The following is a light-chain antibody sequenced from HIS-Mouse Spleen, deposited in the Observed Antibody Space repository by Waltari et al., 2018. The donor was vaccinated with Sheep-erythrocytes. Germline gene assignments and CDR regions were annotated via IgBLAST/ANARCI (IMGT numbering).Light chain of an antibody. Sequence: SYELTQPPSVSVSPGQTASITCSGDTLGDKYACWYQQKPGQSPVLVIYQDSKRPSGIPERFSGSNSGNTATLTISGTQAMDEADYYCQVWDSSTVFGGGTKLTVL. CDR2: QDS. CDR3: QVWDSSTV. V-gene: IGLV3-1*01. J-gene: IGLJ3*02. CDR1: TLGDKY.